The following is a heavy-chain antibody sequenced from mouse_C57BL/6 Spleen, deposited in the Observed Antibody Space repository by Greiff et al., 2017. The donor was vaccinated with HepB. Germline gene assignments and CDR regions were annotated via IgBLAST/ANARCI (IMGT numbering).Heavy chain of an antibody. V-gene: IGHV1-26*01. Sequence: EVQLQQSGPELVKPGASVKISCKASGYTFTDYYMNWVKQSHGKSLEWIGDINPNNGGTSYNQKFKGKATLTVDKSSSTAYMELRSLTSEDSAVYYCARWDWDVGYWGQGTTLTVSS. D-gene: IGHD4-1*01. CDR3: ARWDWDVGY. J-gene: IGHJ2*01. CDR2: INPNNGGT. CDR1: GYTFTDYY.